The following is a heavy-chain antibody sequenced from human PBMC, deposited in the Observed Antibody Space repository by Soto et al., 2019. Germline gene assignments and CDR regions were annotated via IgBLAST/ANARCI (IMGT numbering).Heavy chain of an antibody. CDR1: GFTFSSYE. J-gene: IGHJ4*02. CDR3: AILWFGELLPQSQVPN. D-gene: IGHD3-10*01. CDR2: ISSSGSTI. Sequence: GGSLRLSCAASGFTFSSYEMNWVRQAPGKGLEWVSYISSSGSTIYYADSVKGRFTISRDNAKNSLYLQMNSLRAEDTAVYYCAILWFGELLPQSQVPNWGQGTLVTVSS. V-gene: IGHV3-48*03.